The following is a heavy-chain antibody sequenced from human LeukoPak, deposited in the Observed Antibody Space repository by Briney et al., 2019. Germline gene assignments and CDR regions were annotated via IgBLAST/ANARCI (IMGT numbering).Heavy chain of an antibody. J-gene: IGHJ6*02. CDR3: ARDGPHDYSYYYYGMDV. Sequence: ASVKVSCKASGYTFTNYYMHWVRQAPGQGPEWMGIMNPSGAGTIYAQRFQGRVTMTRDTSTGTVYMELSSLRSEDTAVYYCARDGPHDYSYYYYGMDVWGQGTTVTVSS. CDR2: MNPSGAGT. CDR1: GYTFTNYY. D-gene: IGHD4-11*01. V-gene: IGHV1-46*01.